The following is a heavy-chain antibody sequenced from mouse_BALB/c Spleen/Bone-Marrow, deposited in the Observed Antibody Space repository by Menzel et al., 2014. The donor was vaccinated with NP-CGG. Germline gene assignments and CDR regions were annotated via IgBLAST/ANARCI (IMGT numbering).Heavy chain of an antibody. CDR3: VREDGHLHYYSMDY. Sequence: VQVVESGPGLVAPSQSLSITCTVSGFSLTSYGVHWVRQPPGKGLEWLGVIWAGGSTNYNSALMSRLSISKDNSKSQVFLKMNSLQTDDTAMYYCVREDGHLHYYSMDYWGQGTSVTVSS. V-gene: IGHV2-9*02. CDR2: IWAGGST. J-gene: IGHJ4*01. CDR1: GFSLTSYG. D-gene: IGHD2-3*01.